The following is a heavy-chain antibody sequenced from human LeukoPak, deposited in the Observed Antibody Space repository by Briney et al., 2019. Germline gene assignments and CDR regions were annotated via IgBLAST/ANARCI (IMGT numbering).Heavy chain of an antibody. CDR3: ARGGITMIVVYFFDY. J-gene: IGHJ4*02. D-gene: IGHD3-22*01. CDR1: GSTFTGYY. Sequence: ASVKVSCKASGSTFTGYYMHWVRQAPGQGLEWMGIINPSGGSTSYAQKFQGRVTMTRDTSTSTVYMELSSLRSEDTAVYYCARGGITMIVVYFFDYWGQGTLVTVSS. CDR2: INPSGGST. V-gene: IGHV1-46*01.